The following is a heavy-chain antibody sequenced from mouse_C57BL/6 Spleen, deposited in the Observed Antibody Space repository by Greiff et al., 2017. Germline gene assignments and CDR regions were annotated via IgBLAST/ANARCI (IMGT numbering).Heavy chain of an antibody. CDR2: IYPGSGST. CDR3: ARTGVTTVDYAMDY. CDR1: GYTFTSYW. D-gene: IGHD1-1*01. V-gene: IGHV1-55*01. J-gene: IGHJ4*01. Sequence: VQLQQPGAELVKPGASVKMSCKASGYTFTSYWITWVKQRPGQGLEWIGDIYPGSGSTNYNEKFKSKATLTVDTSSSTAYMQLSSLTSEDSAVYSCARTGVTTVDYAMDYWGQGTSVTVSS.